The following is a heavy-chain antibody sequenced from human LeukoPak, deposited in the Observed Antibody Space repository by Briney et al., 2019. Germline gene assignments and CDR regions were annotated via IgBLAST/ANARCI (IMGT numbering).Heavy chain of an antibody. CDR3: ARFIVVLPAAMRSFDY. Sequence: ASVKVSCKASGYTFTGYYMHWVRQAPGQGLEWMGWINPNSGGTNYAQKFQGRVTMTRDTSISTAYMELSRLRSDDTAVYYCARFIVVLPAAMRSFDYWGQGTLVTVSS. J-gene: IGHJ4*02. V-gene: IGHV1-2*02. CDR2: INPNSGGT. D-gene: IGHD2-2*01. CDR1: GYTFTGYY.